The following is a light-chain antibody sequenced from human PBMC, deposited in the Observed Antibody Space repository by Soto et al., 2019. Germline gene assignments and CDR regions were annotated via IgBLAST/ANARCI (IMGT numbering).Light chain of an antibody. V-gene: IGKV1-5*01. CDR1: QSISSW. CDR3: QHYNSYPWT. CDR2: DAS. Sequence: DIPMTQSPSTLSASVGDRVTITCRASQSISSWLAWYQQKPGKAPKVLIYDASSLESGVPSRFSGSGSGTEFTLTISSLQPDDVAAYYCQHYNSYPWTFGQGTKVEIK. J-gene: IGKJ1*01.